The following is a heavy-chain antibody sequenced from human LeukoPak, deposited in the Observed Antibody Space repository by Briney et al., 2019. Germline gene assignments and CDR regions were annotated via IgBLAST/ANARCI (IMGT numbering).Heavy chain of an antibody. CDR2: ISSSSSYI. CDR1: GFTFSSYS. V-gene: IGHV3-21*01. J-gene: IGHJ6*02. Sequence: PGGSLRLSCAASGFTFSSYSMNWVRQAPGKGLEWVSSISSSSSYIYYADSVKGRFTISRDNAKNSLYLQMNSLRAEDTAVYYCARDRYCTNGVCSSYYYYGMDVWGQGTTVTVSS. D-gene: IGHD2-8*01. CDR3: ARDRYCTNGVCSSYYYYGMDV.